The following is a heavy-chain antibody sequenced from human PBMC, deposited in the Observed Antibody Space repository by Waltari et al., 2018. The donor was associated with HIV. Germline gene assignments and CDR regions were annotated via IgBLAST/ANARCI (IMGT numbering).Heavy chain of an antibody. CDR1: GYTVTSYG. Sequence: QVQPVQSGAEVHKPRASVKVSCKASGYTVTSYGLSWVRQAPGQGLEWMGWISAYNGNTNYAQKLQGRVTMTTDTSTSTAYMELRSLRSDDTAVYYCARDKGLWFGELLGDYWGQGTLVTVSS. CDR2: ISAYNGNT. J-gene: IGHJ4*02. V-gene: IGHV1-18*01. D-gene: IGHD3-10*01. CDR3: ARDKGLWFGELLGDY.